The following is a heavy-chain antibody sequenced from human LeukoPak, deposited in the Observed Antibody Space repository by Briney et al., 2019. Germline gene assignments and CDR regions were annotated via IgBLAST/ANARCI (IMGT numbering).Heavy chain of an antibody. Sequence: PSETLSLTCTVSGGSISSSSYYWGWIRQPPGKGLEWIGSIYYSGSTYYNPSLKSRVTISVDTSKNQFSLKLSSVTAADTAVYYCARVPRFTTIDGSGSYRSYYYYMDVWGKGTTVTVSS. J-gene: IGHJ6*03. CDR3: ARVPRFTTIDGSGSYRSYYYYMDV. CDR1: GGSISSSSYY. V-gene: IGHV4-39*07. D-gene: IGHD3-10*01. CDR2: IYYSGST.